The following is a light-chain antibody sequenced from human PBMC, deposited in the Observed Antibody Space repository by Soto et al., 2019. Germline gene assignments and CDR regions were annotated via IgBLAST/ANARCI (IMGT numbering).Light chain of an antibody. CDR2: GAS. CDR1: QSVSSSY. J-gene: IGKJ4*01. CDR3: RQYGSSLLT. V-gene: IGKV3-20*01. Sequence: EIVLTQSPGTLSLSPGERATLSCRASQSVSSSYLAWYQQKPGQAPRLLIYGASSRATGIPDRFSGSGSGTDCALTISRLEPEDVAVYYCRQYGSSLLTFGGGTKVEIK.